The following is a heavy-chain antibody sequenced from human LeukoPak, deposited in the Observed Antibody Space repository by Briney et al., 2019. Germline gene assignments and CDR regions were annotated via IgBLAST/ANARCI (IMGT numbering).Heavy chain of an antibody. CDR1: GFTFSSYE. CDR2: ISSSGTAI. D-gene: IGHD1-1*01. J-gene: IGHJ3*02. Sequence: PGGSLRLSCAASGFTFSSYEMNWVRQAPGKGLEWVSYISSSGTAIYYADSVKGRFTISRDTAKNSLYLQMNSLRAEDTALYYCARDMEPDAFGIWGQGTMVTVSS. CDR3: ARDMEPDAFGI. V-gene: IGHV3-48*03.